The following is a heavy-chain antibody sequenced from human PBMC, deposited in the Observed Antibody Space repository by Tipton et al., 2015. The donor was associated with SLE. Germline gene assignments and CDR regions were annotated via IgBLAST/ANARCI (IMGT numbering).Heavy chain of an antibody. CDR2: IYYSGST. D-gene: IGHD3-22*01. V-gene: IGHV4-59*08. CDR3: ATRDRSSGYYYYGMDV. CDR1: GGSISSYY. Sequence: TPSLTCTVSGGSISSYYWSWIRQPPGKGLEWIGYIYYSGSTNYNPSLKSRVTISVDTSKNQFSLKLSSVTAADTAVYYCATRDRSSGYYYYGMDVWGQGTTVTVSS. J-gene: IGHJ6*02.